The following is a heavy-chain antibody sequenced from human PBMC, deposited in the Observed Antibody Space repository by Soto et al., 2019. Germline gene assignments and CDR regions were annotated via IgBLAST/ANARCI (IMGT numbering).Heavy chain of an antibody. D-gene: IGHD2-2*01. J-gene: IGHJ6*01. Sequence: QVQLVQSGAEVKKPGASVKVSCKASGYTFTSYDINWVRQATGQGLEWMGWMNPNSGNTGYAQKFQGRVTMTRNTYISXXYXEXXSLRSEDTAVYYCARAGGYCISTSCYFYYYYGMDVWGQGTTVTVSS. CDR1: GYTFTSYD. CDR3: ARAGGYCISTSCYFYYYYGMDV. V-gene: IGHV1-8*01. CDR2: MNPNSGNT.